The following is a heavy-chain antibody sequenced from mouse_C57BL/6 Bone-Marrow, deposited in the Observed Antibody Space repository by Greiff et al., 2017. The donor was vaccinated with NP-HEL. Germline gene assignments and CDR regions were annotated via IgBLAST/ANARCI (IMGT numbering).Heavy chain of an antibody. J-gene: IGHJ2*01. V-gene: IGHV5-17*01. D-gene: IGHD4-1*02. CDR2: ISSGSSTI. CDR3: ATFNWDADY. Sequence: EVKLMESGGGLVKPGGSLKLSCAASGFTFSDYGMHWVRQAPEKGLEWVAYISSGSSTIYYADTVKGRFTISRDNAKNTLFLQMTSLRSEDTAMYYCATFNWDADYWGQGTTLTVSS. CDR1: GFTFSDYG.